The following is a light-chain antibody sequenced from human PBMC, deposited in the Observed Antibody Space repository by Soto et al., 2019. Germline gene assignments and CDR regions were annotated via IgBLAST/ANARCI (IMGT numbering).Light chain of an antibody. CDR3: SSYTSSSTLEV. Sequence: QSALTQPASVSGSPGQSITISCTGTRSDVGGYNYVSWYQQHPGKAPKLMIYDVSIRPSGVSNRFSGSKSGNTASLTISGLQAEDEADYYCSSYTSSSTLEVFGGGTKLTVL. V-gene: IGLV2-14*01. CDR1: RSDVGGYNY. CDR2: DVS. J-gene: IGLJ2*01.